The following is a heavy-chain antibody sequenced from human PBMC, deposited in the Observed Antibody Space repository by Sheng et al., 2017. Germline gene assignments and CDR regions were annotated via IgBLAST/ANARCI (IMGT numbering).Heavy chain of an antibody. V-gene: IGHV3-15*01. CDR3: TSTGRYSRGWYGGWFDP. CDR1: GFTFSNAW. J-gene: IGHJ5*02. Sequence: EVQLVESGGGLVKPGGSLRLSCVDSGFTFSNAWMTWVRQAPGKGLEWVGHIKSKTDGGTTDYAAPVKGRFSISRDDSKNTLYLQMNSLKTEDSAVYYCTSTGRYSRGWYGGWFDPWGQGTLVTVSS. D-gene: IGHD6-19*01. CDR2: IKSKTDGGTT.